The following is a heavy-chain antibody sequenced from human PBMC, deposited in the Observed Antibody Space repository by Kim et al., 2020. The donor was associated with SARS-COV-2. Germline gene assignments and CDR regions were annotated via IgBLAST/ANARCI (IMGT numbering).Heavy chain of an antibody. CDR3: ARGGTARNYYFYAMDV. D-gene: IGHD3-10*01. J-gene: IGHJ6*02. V-gene: IGHV4-34*01. Sequence: SETLSLTCSVYGGSLSGNYWTWICQPPGKGLEWIAEVNHSGSTKYNPSLKSRVSVSVDKSRSQFFLKVGSVIAADTAVYFCARGGTARNYYFYAMDVWG. CDR2: VNHSGST. CDR1: GGSLSGNY.